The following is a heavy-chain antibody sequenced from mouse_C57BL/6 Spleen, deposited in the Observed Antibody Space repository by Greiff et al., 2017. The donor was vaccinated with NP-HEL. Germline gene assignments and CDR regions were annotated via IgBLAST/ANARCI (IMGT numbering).Heavy chain of an antibody. CDR1: GFNIKDYY. CDR2: IDPEDGDT. D-gene: IGHD2-1*01. Sequence: EVQLQQSGAELVRPGASVKLSCTASGFNIKDYYMHWVKQRPEQGLEWIGRIDPEDGDTEYAPKFQGKATMTADTSSNTAYLQLSSLTSEDTAVYYCTTSTGPRSYAMDYWGQGTSVTVSS. J-gene: IGHJ4*01. CDR3: TTSTGPRSYAMDY. V-gene: IGHV14-1*01.